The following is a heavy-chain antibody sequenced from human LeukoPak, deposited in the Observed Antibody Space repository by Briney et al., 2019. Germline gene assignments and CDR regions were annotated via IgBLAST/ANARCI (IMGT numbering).Heavy chain of an antibody. CDR3: ARVWVGATFWFDP. J-gene: IGHJ5*02. D-gene: IGHD1-26*01. Sequence: SETLSLTCTVSGGSISSYYWSWIRQPPGKGLEWIAYISDIGSINYNPSLKSRVTISVDTSKNQFSLKLSSVTAADTAVYYCARVWVGATFWFDPWGQGTLVTVSS. CDR2: ISDIGSI. V-gene: IGHV4-59*01. CDR1: GGSISSYY.